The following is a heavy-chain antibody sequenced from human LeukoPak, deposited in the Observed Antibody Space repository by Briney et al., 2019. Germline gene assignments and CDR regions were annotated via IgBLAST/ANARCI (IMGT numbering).Heavy chain of an antibody. CDR3: ARGSAIDY. Sequence: SETLSLTCTVSGGSISSYYWSWIRQPPGKGLEWIGYIYYSGSTNYNPSLKSRVTISVDTSKNQFSLKLSSVTAADTAVYYCARGSAIDYWGRGTLVTVSS. D-gene: IGHD5-18*01. CDR1: GGSISSYY. CDR2: IYYSGST. V-gene: IGHV4-59*01. J-gene: IGHJ4*02.